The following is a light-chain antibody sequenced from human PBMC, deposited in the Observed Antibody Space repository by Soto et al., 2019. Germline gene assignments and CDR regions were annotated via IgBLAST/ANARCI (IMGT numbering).Light chain of an antibody. CDR1: SSDIGGYNY. CDR3: SSYATSIGV. Sequence: QSVLTQPASASGSPGQSITISCTGSSSDIGGYNYVSWYQQYPGKAPKLLIYEVSNRPSGVSNRFSGSKSGNTASLTISGLQAEDEADYYCSSYATSIGVFGGRTQLTVL. V-gene: IGLV2-14*03. J-gene: IGLJ3*02. CDR2: EVS.